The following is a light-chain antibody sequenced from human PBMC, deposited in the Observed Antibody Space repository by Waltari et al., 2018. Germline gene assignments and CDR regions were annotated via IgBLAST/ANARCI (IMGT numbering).Light chain of an antibody. V-gene: IGLV2-11*01. CDR2: DFS. CDR1: SRDVVGYNY. CDR3: CSYAGSYTLV. Sequence: QSALTQPRSVSGSPGQSVTISCTGTSRDVVGYNYTSWYQQHPGKAPKLMIYDFSKRPSGVPDRFSGSKSGNTASLTISGLQAEDEADYYCCSYAGSYTLVFGGGTKLTVL. J-gene: IGLJ2*01.